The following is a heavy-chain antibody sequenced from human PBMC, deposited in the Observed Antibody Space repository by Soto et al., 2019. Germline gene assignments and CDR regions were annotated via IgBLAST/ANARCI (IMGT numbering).Heavy chain of an antibody. CDR3: ARDRVPYYDSSGYYWYYFSY. D-gene: IGHD3-22*01. CDR2: IYYSGST. V-gene: IGHV4-30-4*08. CDR1: GVFIRRGGYY. Sequence: ALSLTCTVSGVFIRRGGYYLFWVRHQPGKGLEWIGYIYYSGSTYYNPSLKSRVTISVDTSKNQFSLKLSSVTAADTAVYYCARDRVPYYDSSGYYWYYFSYCGQGTLVIVSS. J-gene: IGHJ4*02.